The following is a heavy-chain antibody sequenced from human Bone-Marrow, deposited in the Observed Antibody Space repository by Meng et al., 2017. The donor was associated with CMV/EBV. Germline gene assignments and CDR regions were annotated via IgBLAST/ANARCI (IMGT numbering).Heavy chain of an antibody. CDR2: INSDGSST. Sequence: GVSLKISCAASGFTFSSYWMHWVRQAPGKGLVWVSRINSDGSSTSYADSVKGRFTISRDNSKNTLYLQMNSLRAEDTAVYYCARVGGSYYALDYWGQGTLVTVSS. D-gene: IGHD1-26*01. CDR3: ARVGGSYYALDY. CDR1: GFTFSSYW. V-gene: IGHV3-74*01. J-gene: IGHJ4*02.